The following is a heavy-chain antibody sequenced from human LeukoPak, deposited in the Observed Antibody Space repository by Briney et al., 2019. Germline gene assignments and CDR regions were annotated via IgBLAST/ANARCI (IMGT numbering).Heavy chain of an antibody. CDR3: ARASWVSSADAVR. CDR2: LRGDGET. V-gene: IGHV3-23*01. CDR1: GLSFTSFA. D-gene: IGHD3-16*01. J-gene: IGHJ4*02. Sequence: GGSLRLSCAASGLSFTSFAMSWVRQAPARGPEWVSSLRGDGETFYADSVRGRYTLSRDDSRNTVYLQLNNLRVEDTAIYYCARASWVSSADAVRWGQGTQVTVSS.